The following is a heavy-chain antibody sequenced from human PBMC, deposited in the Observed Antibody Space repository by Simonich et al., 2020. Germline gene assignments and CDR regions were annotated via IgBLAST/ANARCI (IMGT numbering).Heavy chain of an antibody. CDR3: ARVGYSNYYYYGMDV. CDR2: IYNRGST. J-gene: IGHJ6*02. Sequence: QVQLQESGPGLVKPSETLSLTCAVSGYSISSGYYWGCIRQPPGKGLEWIGGIYNRGSTYYNQSLKSRVTRAVDTSKNQFSLKLSSVTAADTAVYYCARVGYSNYYYYGMDVWGQGTTVTVSS. CDR1: GYSISSGYY. V-gene: IGHV4-38-2*01. D-gene: IGHD6-13*01.